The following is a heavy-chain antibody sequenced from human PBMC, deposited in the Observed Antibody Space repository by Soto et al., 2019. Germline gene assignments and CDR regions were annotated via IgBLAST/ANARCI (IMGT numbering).Heavy chain of an antibody. Sequence: GSGPTLVNPTETLTLTCTVSGFSLSNARMGVSWIRQPPGKALEWLAHIFSNDEKSYSTSLKSRLTTPKETSKSQVVINIPNMDPVDTATYYCAHIDYTDYLKHPLDYWGQGTPVTV. CDR1: GFSLSNARMG. D-gene: IGHD4-17*01. CDR3: AHIDYTDYLKHPLDY. J-gene: IGHJ4*02. CDR2: IFSNDEK. V-gene: IGHV2-26*01.